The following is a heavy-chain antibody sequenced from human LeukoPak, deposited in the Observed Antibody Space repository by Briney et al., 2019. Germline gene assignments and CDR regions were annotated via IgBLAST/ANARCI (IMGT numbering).Heavy chain of an antibody. CDR2: INPNGRST. Sequence: ASVMVSCKASGFTFTNYYMHWVRQAPGQGLEWMGLINPNGRSTSYPQKFQGRVTMTRDTSTSTVYMELSSLRSEDTAVYYCARGPSGAFDIWGQGTMVTVSS. V-gene: IGHV1-46*01. J-gene: IGHJ3*02. CDR3: ARGPSGAFDI. CDR1: GFTFTNYY.